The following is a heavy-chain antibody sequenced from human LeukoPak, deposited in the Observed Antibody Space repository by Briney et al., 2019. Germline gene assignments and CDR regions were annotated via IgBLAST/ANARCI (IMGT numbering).Heavy chain of an antibody. J-gene: IGHJ5*02. V-gene: IGHV3-30*03. D-gene: IGHD2-2*01. CDR2: ISYDGSNK. Sequence: GRSLRLSCAASGFTFSSYGMHWVRQAPGKGLEWGAVISYDGSNKYYADSVKGRFTISRDNSKNTLYLQMNSLRAEDTAVYYCARGAVQLPGWFDPWGQGTLVTVSS. CDR1: GFTFSSYG. CDR3: ARGAVQLPGWFDP.